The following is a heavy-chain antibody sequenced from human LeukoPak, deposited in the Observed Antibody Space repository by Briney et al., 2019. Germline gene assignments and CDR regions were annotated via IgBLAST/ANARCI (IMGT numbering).Heavy chain of an antibody. D-gene: IGHD1-26*01. V-gene: IGHV3-23*01. J-gene: IGHJ4*02. CDR3: APDRGELFFDY. CDR1: GFSFTNYA. Sequence: GGSLRLSCAASGFSFTNYAMSWVRQAPARGPEWVSSIRGGGETYYADSVKGRFTISRDNSKNTLYLQMNSLRAEDTAVYYCAPDRGELFFDYWGQGTLVTVSS. CDR2: IRGGGET.